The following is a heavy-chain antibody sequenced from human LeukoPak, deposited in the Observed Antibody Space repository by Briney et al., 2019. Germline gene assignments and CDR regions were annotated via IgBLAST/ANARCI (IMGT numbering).Heavy chain of an antibody. J-gene: IGHJ4*02. Sequence: GGSLRLSCAASGFTFSSYGMHWVRQAPGKGLESMAVISYDGSNKYYADSVKGRFTISRDNSKNTLCLQMNSLRAEDTAVYYCAKGSNSGYAKNYFDYWGQGTLVTVSS. CDR3: AKGSNSGYAKNYFDY. CDR2: ISYDGSNK. CDR1: GFTFSSYG. D-gene: IGHD5-12*01. V-gene: IGHV3-30*18.